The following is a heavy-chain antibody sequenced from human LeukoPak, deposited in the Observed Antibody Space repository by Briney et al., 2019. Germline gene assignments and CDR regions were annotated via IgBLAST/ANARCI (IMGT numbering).Heavy chain of an antibody. Sequence: PGGSLRLSCAASGFTFSAYYMSWIRQAPGKGLEWVSYISSSSSTIYYADPVKGRFTISRDNAKNSLYLQMNSLRAEDTVVYYCARPELRYFDWLPLDYWGQGTLVTVSS. V-gene: IGHV3-11*04. CDR3: ARPELRYFDWLPLDY. CDR1: GFTFSAYY. D-gene: IGHD3-9*01. J-gene: IGHJ4*02. CDR2: ISSSSSTI.